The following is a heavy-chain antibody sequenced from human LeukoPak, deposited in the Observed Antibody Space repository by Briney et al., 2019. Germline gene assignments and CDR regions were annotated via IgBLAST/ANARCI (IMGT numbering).Heavy chain of an antibody. J-gene: IGHJ4*02. CDR1: GFTFSSYS. V-gene: IGHV3-48*02. CDR2: ISSSSSTI. D-gene: IGHD6-19*01. CDR3: AREYPGIAVAGTAYFDY. Sequence: TGGSLRLSCAASGFTFSSYSMNWVRQAPGKGLEWVSYISSSSSTIYYADSVKGRFTISRDNAKNSLYLQMNSLRDEDTAVYYCAREYPGIAVAGTAYFDYWGQGTLVTVS.